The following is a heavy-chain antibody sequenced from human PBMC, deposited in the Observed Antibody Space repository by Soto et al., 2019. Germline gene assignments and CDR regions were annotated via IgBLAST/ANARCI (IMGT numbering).Heavy chain of an antibody. CDR1: GGSISSGGYY. Sequence: SETLSLTCTVSGGSISSGGYYWSWIRQHPGKGLEWIGYIYYSGSTYYNPSLKSRVTISVDTSKNQFSLKLSSVTAADTAVYYCARNFIVVVAATSRFDPWGQGILVIVSS. CDR3: ARNFIVVVAATSRFDP. V-gene: IGHV4-31*03. J-gene: IGHJ5*02. CDR2: IYYSGST. D-gene: IGHD2-15*01.